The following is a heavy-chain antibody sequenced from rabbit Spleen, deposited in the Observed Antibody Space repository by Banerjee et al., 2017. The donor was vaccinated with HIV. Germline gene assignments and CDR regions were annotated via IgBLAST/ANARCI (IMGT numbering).Heavy chain of an antibody. D-gene: IGHD4-2*01. CDR1: GFSFSSSDY. CDR2: IAGSSSDFT. CDR3: ARDAAGREDFNL. V-gene: IGHV1S40*01. Sequence: QSLEESGGDLVKPGASLTLTCTASGFSFSSSDYICWVRQAPGKGLEWISCIAGSSSDFTYSATWAKGRFTISKPSSTTVTLQMTSLTAADTATYFCARDAAGREDFNLWGPGTLVTVS. J-gene: IGHJ4*01.